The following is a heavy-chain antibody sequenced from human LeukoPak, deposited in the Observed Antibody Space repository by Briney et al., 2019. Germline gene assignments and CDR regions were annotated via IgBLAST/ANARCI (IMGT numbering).Heavy chain of an antibody. CDR1: GSTFSTYW. V-gene: IGHV3-7*03. J-gene: IGHJ3*02. Sequence: GGSLRLSCAASGSTFSTYWMSWVRRAPGKGLEWVANINQDGSQTFYVDSVKGRFTISRDNPGNSVYLQMNSLRAEDTAVYYCAIAPQDIVVVPAATHDAFDIWGQGTMVTVSS. CDR2: INQDGSQT. CDR3: AIAPQDIVVVPAATHDAFDI. D-gene: IGHD2-2*01.